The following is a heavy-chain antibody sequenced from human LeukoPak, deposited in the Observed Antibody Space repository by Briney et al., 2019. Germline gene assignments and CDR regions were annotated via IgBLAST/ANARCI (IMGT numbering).Heavy chain of an antibody. V-gene: IGHV3-21*01. D-gene: IGHD4-17*01. J-gene: IGHJ1*01. CDR3: ARDVDYGDRNPFQH. Sequence: GGSLRLSCAASGFTFTSYSMNWVRQAPGKGLEWVSSISSGSSYIYYADSVKGRFTISRDNAKNSLYLQMNSLRAEDTAVYYCARDVDYGDRNPFQHWGQGTLVTVSS. CDR2: ISSGSSYI. CDR1: GFTFTSYS.